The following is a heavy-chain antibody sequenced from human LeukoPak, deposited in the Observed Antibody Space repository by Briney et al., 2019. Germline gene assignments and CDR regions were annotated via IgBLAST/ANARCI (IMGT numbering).Heavy chain of an antibody. V-gene: IGHV3-21*01. D-gene: IGHD4-17*01. CDR2: ISSSSSYI. CDR3: ARESVTGAFDI. Sequence: GGSLRLSCAASGFTFSSYSMNWVRQAPGKGLEWVSSISSSSSYIYYADSVKGRFTISRDNAKNSLYLQMNSLRAEDTAVYYCARESVTGAFDIWGQGTMVTASS. J-gene: IGHJ3*02. CDR1: GFTFSSYS.